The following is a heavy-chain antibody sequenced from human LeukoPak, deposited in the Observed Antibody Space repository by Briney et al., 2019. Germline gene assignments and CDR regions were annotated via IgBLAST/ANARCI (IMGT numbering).Heavy chain of an antibody. CDR2: IWYDGSNK. J-gene: IGHJ2*01. CDR1: GFTFSSYG. CDR3: ARDYLDWYFDL. V-gene: IGHV3-33*01. Sequence: GGSLRLSCAAPGFTFSSYGMHWVRQAPGKGLEWVAVIWYDGSNKYYADSVKGRFTISRDNSKNTLYLQMNSLRAEDTAVYYCARDYLDWYFDLWGRGTLVTVSS.